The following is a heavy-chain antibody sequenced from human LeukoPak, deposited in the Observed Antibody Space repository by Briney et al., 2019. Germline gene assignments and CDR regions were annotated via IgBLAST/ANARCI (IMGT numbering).Heavy chain of an antibody. Sequence: GGSLRLSCAASGITFSSYAMSWVRQAPGKGLEWVSAISGSGGSTYYADSVKGRFTISRDNSKNTLYLQMNSLRAEDTAVYYCAKDLYYDSSGYLDYWGQGTLVTVSS. V-gene: IGHV3-23*01. D-gene: IGHD3-22*01. CDR3: AKDLYYDSSGYLDY. CDR2: ISGSGGST. J-gene: IGHJ4*02. CDR1: GITFSSYA.